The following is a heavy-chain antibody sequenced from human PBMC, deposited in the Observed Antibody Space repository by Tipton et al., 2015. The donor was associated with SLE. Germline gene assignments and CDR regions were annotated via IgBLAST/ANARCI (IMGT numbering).Heavy chain of an antibody. V-gene: IGHV4-59*08. D-gene: IGHD3-16*01. J-gene: IGHJ3*02. Sequence: TLSLTCTVSGGSISSYYWSWIRQPAGKGLEWIGEINHSGSTNYNPSLKSRVTIAVDTSKKQLSLKVTSVTAADTAVYYCARHEAYDAFDIWGQGTMVTVSS. CDR3: ARHEAYDAFDI. CDR2: INHSGST. CDR1: GGSISSYY.